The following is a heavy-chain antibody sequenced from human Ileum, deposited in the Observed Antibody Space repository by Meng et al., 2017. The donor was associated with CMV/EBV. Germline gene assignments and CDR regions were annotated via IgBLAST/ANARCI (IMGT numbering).Heavy chain of an antibody. CDR2: IKRKIDGETT. CDR1: SFSEAW. D-gene: IGHD3-10*01. CDR3: ATGRGRFNYGYYFDS. Sequence: SFSEAWMSWVRQTPGKGLEWIGRIKRKIDGETTDYAASVKGRFTISRDDSKNTLFLQMNSLKTEDTAVYYCATGRGRFNYGYYFDSWGQGTLVTVSS. J-gene: IGHJ4*02. V-gene: IGHV3-15*01.